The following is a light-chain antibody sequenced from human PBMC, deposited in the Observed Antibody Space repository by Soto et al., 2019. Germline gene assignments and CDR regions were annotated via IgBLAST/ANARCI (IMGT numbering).Light chain of an antibody. CDR2: DAS. J-gene: IGKJ5*01. CDR3: QQRRNWSMTLT. Sequence: IVVTQSPVRPSRHPGTTSKLSCRSVQSASSYLAWYQQKPGQAPRLLIYDASNRATGIPDRFSGSGSGTDFTLTISSLEPEDFAVYYCQQRRNWSMTLTFGQGTRLEIK. V-gene: IGKV3-11*01. CDR1: QSASSY.